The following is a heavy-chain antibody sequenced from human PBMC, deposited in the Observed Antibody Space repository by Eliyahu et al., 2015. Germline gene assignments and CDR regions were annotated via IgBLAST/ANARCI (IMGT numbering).Heavy chain of an antibody. D-gene: IGHD3-3*01. CDR2: TIPLFNTS. CDR3: ARGQRDFWNLYYFDY. J-gene: IGHJ4*02. V-gene: IGHV1-69*01. Sequence: QVQLVQSGAEVKKPGSSVKVXCYSSGXTFSNXAISWVRQAPGQGLXWRGGTIPLFNTSNYAQKFQGRVTITAGESTNIAYMELTSLTSDDTAVYYCARGQRDFWNLYYFDYWGQGTLVTVSS. CDR1: GXTFSNXA.